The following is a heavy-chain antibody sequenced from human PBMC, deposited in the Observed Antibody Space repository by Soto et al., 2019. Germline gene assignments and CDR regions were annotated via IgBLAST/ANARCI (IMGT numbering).Heavy chain of an antibody. J-gene: IGHJ5*02. V-gene: IGHV4-30-4*01. D-gene: IGHD2-2*01. CDR3: ARVMAAMQNWLDP. Sequence: PSETLSLTCSVSGGSISSIDYFWSWIRQPPGKGLEWIGFIYHTGTTYYNPSPRSRVTISIDTSKSQFSMKLNSVTAADTAVYYCARVMAAMQNWLDPWGQGTLVTVSS. CDR2: IYHTGTT. CDR1: GGSISSIDYF.